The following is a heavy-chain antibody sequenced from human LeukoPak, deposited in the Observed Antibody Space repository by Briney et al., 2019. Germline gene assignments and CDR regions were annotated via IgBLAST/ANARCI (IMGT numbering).Heavy chain of an antibody. D-gene: IGHD3-10*01. CDR2: IYHSGST. CDR1: GGSISSGGYS. Sequence: SETLSLTCAVSGGSISSGGYSWSWIRQPPGKGLEWIGYIYHSGSTYCNPSLKSRVTISVDRSKNQFSLKLSSVTAADTAVYYCARVRFEWFDPWGQGTLVTVSS. V-gene: IGHV4-30-2*01. CDR3: ARVRFEWFDP. J-gene: IGHJ5*02.